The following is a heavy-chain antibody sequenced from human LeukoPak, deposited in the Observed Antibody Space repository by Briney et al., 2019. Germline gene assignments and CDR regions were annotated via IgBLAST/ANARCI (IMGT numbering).Heavy chain of an antibody. CDR3: ARGVVYPAWSGPHWSDY. D-gene: IGHD3-3*01. CDR2: IKQDASQE. CDR1: GFTFSSYW. Sequence: GGSLRLSCAASGFTFSSYWMSWVRQAPGKGPEWVAHIKQDASQEYHVDSVKGRFTISRDNAKNSLYLQMNSLRAEDTAVYYCARGVVYPAWSGPHWSDYWGQGTLVTVSS. V-gene: IGHV3-7*01. J-gene: IGHJ4*02.